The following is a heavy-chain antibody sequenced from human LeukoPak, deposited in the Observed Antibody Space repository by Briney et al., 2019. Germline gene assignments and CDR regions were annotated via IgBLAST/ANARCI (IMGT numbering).Heavy chain of an antibody. CDR3: AKAHYYGSGSYHY. CDR1: GGTFSSYA. D-gene: IGHD3-10*01. J-gene: IGHJ4*02. CDR2: IIPILGIA. V-gene: IGHV1-69*04. Sequence: SVKVSCKASGGTFSSYAISWVRQAPGQGLEWMGRIIPILGIANYAQKFQGRVTITADKSTSTAYMELSSLRAEDTAVYYCAKAHYYGSGSYHYWGQGTLVTVSS.